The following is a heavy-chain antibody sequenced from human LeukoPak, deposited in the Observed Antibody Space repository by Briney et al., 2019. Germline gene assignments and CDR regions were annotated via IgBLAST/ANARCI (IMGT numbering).Heavy chain of an antibody. V-gene: IGHV3-66*02. CDR2: IYSGGST. J-gene: IGHJ6*03. Sequence: GGSLRLSCAASGFTVSSNYMSWVRQAPGKGLEWVSVIYSGGSTYYADSVKGRFTISRDNSKNTLYLQMNSLRAEDTAVYYCARESLGFYYYMDVWGKGTAVTVSS. CDR1: GFTVSSNY. CDR3: ARESLGFYYYMDV.